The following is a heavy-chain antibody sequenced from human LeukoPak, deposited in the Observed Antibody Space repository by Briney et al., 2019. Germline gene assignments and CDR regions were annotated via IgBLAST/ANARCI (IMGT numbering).Heavy chain of an antibody. CDR2: ITSDGSAT. Sequence: GGSLRLSCAVSGFTFSSYWMHWVRQGPGKGLAWVSRITSDGSATDYADSVKGRFTISRDNAKNTLYLHMDSLRAEDTAEYYCARDASPGYFDLWGRGTLVTVSS. CDR1: GFTFSSYW. CDR3: ARDASPGYFDL. V-gene: IGHV3-74*01. J-gene: IGHJ2*01. D-gene: IGHD2-15*01.